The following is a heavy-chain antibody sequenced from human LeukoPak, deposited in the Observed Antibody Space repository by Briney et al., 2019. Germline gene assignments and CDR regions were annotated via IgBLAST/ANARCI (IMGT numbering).Heavy chain of an antibody. CDR3: ARGIWEGYDYFDY. CDR1: GFTVSSNY. CDR2: INWNGGST. Sequence: GGSLRLSCAASGFTVSSNYMSWVRQAPGKGLEWVSGINWNGGSTGYADSVKGRFTISRDNAKNSLYLQMNSLRAEDTALYYCARGIWEGYDYFDYWGQGTLVTVSS. D-gene: IGHD5-12*01. V-gene: IGHV3-20*04. J-gene: IGHJ4*02.